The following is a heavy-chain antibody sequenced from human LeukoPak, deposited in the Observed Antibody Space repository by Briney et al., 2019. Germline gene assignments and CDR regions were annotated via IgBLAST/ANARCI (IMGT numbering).Heavy chain of an antibody. D-gene: IGHD4-23*01. J-gene: IGHJ4*02. CDR2: ISAYNGNT. V-gene: IGHV1-18*01. CDR3: ARYENYGGNSPLGY. Sequence: ASVKVSCKASGYTFTSYGISWVRQAPGQGLEWMGWISAYNGNTNYAQKLQGRVTTTTDTSTSTAYMELRSLRSDDTAVYYCARYENYGGNSPLGYWGQGTLVTVSS. CDR1: GYTFTSYG.